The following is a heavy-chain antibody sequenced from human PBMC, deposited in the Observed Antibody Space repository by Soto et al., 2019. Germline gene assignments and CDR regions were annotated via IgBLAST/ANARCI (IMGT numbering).Heavy chain of an antibody. CDR3: ARRWSGTDY. CDR1: GGSITSYY. CDR2: IHNSGST. V-gene: IGHV4-59*01. D-gene: IGHD3-10*01. Sequence: QVQLQESGPGLVKPSETLSLTCTVSGGSITSYYWSWIRQPPGKGLEWIGYIHNSGSTSHNPSLQSRVTISADVSKNQFSLDLRYVTAADTAVYYCARRWSGTDYWGHGTLVTVSS. J-gene: IGHJ4*01.